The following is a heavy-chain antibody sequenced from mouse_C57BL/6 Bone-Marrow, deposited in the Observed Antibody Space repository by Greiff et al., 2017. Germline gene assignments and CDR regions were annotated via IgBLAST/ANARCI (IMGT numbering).Heavy chain of an antibody. Sequence: EVMLVESGGGLVQPGGSLRLSCATSGFTFSDFYMEWVRQPPGKRLEWIAASRNTANDYTTEYSESVKGRFIVSRATSQSILYLQMNALRAEDTAMYYCARDYYGSSYWYFDVWGAGTTVTVSS. CDR3: ARDYYGSSYWYFDV. D-gene: IGHD1-1*01. CDR2: SRNTANDYTT. J-gene: IGHJ1*01. CDR1: GFTFSDFY. V-gene: IGHV7-1*02.